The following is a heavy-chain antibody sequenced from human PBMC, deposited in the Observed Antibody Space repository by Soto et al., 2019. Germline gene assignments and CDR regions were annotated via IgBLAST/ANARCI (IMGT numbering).Heavy chain of an antibody. V-gene: IGHV4-59*01. CDR3: ASQLWLRPDYYGMDV. CDR1: GGSISSYY. D-gene: IGHD5-18*01. CDR2: IYYSGST. J-gene: IGHJ6*02. Sequence: QVQLQESGPGLVKPSETLSLTCTVSGGSISSYYWSWIRQPPGKGLEWIGSIYYSGSTNYNPSLKSRVTISVDTSKNQFSLKLSSVTAADTAVYYCASQLWLRPDYYGMDVWGQGTTFTVSS.